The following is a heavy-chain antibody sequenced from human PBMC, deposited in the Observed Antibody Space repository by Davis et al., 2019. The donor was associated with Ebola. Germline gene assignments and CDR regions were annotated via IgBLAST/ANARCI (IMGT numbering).Heavy chain of an antibody. D-gene: IGHD6-19*01. V-gene: IGHV3-11*01. CDR1: GFTFSDYY. CDR2: ISSSGSTI. Sequence: PGGSLRPSCAAPGFTFSDYYMSWIRQAPGKGLEWVSYISSSGSTIYYPDSVKGRFTISRDNAKNSLYLQMNSLRAEETAVYYCAGGKGAVAVRYYYYGMDVWGKGTTVTVSS. CDR3: AGGKGAVAVRYYYYGMDV. J-gene: IGHJ6*04.